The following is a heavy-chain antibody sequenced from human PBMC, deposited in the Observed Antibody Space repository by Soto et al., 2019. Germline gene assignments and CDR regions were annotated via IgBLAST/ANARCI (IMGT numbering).Heavy chain of an antibody. Sequence: GGSLRLSCAASGFTFSSYGMHWVRQAPGKGLEWVANIKEDRSEKYYVNSVEGRFTISRDNAKNSLYLQMNSLRAEDTAVYYCARAGGYGYGEQTFDYWGQGTLVTVSS. V-gene: IGHV3-7*01. CDR3: ARAGGYGYGEQTFDY. D-gene: IGHD5-18*01. CDR1: GFTFSSYG. J-gene: IGHJ4*02. CDR2: IKEDRSEK.